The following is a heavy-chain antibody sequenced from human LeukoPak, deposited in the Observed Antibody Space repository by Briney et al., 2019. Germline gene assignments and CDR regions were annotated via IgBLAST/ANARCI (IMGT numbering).Heavy chain of an antibody. J-gene: IGHJ4*02. V-gene: IGHV4-59*08. CDR3: ARQSTVVSSFVY. CDR2: ISYSGST. D-gene: IGHD4-23*01. Sequence: SETLSLTCTVSGGSISTYYWSWIRQPPVKGLEWIGYISYSGSTNYNPSLTSRVTMSVDTSKNQFSLKLSSVTAADTAVYFCARQSTVVSSFVYWGQGTLVTVSS. CDR1: GGSISTYY.